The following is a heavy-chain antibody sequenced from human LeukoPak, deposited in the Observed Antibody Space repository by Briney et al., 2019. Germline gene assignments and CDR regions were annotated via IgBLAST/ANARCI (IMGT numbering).Heavy chain of an antibody. J-gene: IGHJ6*02. CDR2: IYYSGST. CDR3: ARDLYYYDSSGYAHGMDV. CDR1: GGSISSGGYY. V-gene: IGHV4-31*03. Sequence: TSSETLSLTCTVSGGSISSGGYYWSWIRQHPGKGLESIGYIYYSGSTYYNPSLKSRVTISVDTSKNQFSLKLSSVTAADTAVYYCARDLYYYDSSGYAHGMDVWGQGTTVTVSS. D-gene: IGHD3-22*01.